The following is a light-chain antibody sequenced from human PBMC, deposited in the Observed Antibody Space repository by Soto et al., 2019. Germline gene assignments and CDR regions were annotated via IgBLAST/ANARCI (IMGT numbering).Light chain of an antibody. CDR2: GVS. CDR3: QHYNNLPLT. Sequence: EIVMTQSPATLSVSSGEGATLSCRASQSGRSDLAWYQHKPGLAPRLLIYGVSTRATGIPVRFSGSGSGTEFTLSISSLQSEDSAIYYCQHYNNLPLTFGGGTKVDIK. CDR1: QSGRSD. J-gene: IGKJ4*01. V-gene: IGKV3-15*01.